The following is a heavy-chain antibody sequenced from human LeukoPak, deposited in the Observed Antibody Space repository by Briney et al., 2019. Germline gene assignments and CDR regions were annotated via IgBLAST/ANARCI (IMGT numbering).Heavy chain of an antibody. D-gene: IGHD3-9*01. CDR1: GYTFTGYY. CDR2: INPNSGGT. Sequence: ASVKVSCKASGYTFTGYYMHWVRQAPGQGLEWMGWINPNSGGTNYAQKFQGRVTMTRDTSISTAYMELRSLRSDDTAVYYCARERGETYYDILTGYYPYGMDVWGQGTTVTVSS. CDR3: ARERGETYYDILTGYYPYGMDV. J-gene: IGHJ6*02. V-gene: IGHV1-2*02.